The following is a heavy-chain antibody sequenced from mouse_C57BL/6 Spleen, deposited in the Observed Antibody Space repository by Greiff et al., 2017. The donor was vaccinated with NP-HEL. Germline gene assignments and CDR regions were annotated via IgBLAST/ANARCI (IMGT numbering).Heavy chain of an antibody. CDR3: AKGGSYGNYEFAY. CDR1: GFSLTSYG. J-gene: IGHJ3*01. V-gene: IGHV2-5*01. CDR2: IWRGGST. Sequence: VKLMESGPGLVQPSQSLSITCTVSGFSLTSYGVHWVRQSPGKGLEWLGVIWRGGSTDYNAAFMSRLSITKDNSKSQVFFKMNSLQADDTAIYYCAKGGSYGNYEFAYWGQGTLVTVSA. D-gene: IGHD2-1*01.